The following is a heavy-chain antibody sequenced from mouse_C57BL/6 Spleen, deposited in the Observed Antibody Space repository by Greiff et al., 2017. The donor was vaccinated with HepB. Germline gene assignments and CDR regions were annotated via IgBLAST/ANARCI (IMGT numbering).Heavy chain of an antibody. Sequence: EVKLQESGGGLVKPGGSLKLSCAASGFTFSDYGMHWVRQAPEKGLEWVAYLSSGSSTIYYADTVKGRCTISRDNSKNTLFLQMTILRDEDTAMYYCAPSYDGSSDYAMDYWGQGTSVTVSS. D-gene: IGHD1-1*01. J-gene: IGHJ4*01. CDR1: GFTFSDYG. CDR3: APSYDGSSDYAMDY. CDR2: LSSGSSTI. V-gene: IGHV5-17*01.